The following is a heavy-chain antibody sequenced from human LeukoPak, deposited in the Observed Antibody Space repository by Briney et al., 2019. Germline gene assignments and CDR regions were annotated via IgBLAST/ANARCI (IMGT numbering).Heavy chain of an antibody. J-gene: IGHJ4*02. Sequence: PSETLSLTCTVSGGSFSSGGYYWSWIRQPPGKGLEWVGYISYSGGTYYNPSLKSRVTISLDTSKNQFSLKLSSVTTADTAVYYCARRIPTAGPFDFWGQGALVTVSS. V-gene: IGHV4-61*08. D-gene: IGHD2-15*01. CDR1: GGSFSSGGYY. CDR3: ARRIPTAGPFDF. CDR2: ISYSGGT.